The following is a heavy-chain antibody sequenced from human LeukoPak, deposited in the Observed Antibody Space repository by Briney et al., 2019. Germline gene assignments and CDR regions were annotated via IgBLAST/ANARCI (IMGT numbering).Heavy chain of an antibody. CDR1: GFTFDDYA. CDR3: AKAIVAAHGASAFDI. D-gene: IGHD5-12*01. Sequence: GGSLRLSCAASGFTFDDYAMHWFRQAPGKGLEWVSGISWSSGSIGYADSVKGRFTISRDNAKNSLYLQMNSLKTEDMALYYCAKAIVAAHGASAFDIWGQGTMVTVSS. J-gene: IGHJ3*02. V-gene: IGHV3-9*03. CDR2: ISWSSGSI.